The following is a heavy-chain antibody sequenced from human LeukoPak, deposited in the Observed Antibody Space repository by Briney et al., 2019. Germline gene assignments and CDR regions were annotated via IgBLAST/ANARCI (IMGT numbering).Heavy chain of an antibody. Sequence: ASVKVSCKASGYTFTSYGISWVRQAPGQGLEWMGWISAYNGNTNYAQKLQGRVTMTTDTSTSTAYMELRSLRSDDTAVYYCARADYDFWSGYHNFDHWGQGTLVTVSS. CDR1: GYTFTSYG. J-gene: IGHJ4*02. D-gene: IGHD3-3*01. CDR3: ARADYDFWSGYHNFDH. CDR2: ISAYNGNT. V-gene: IGHV1-18*01.